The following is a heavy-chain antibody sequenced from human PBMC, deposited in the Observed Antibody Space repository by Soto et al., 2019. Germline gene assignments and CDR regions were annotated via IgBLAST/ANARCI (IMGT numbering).Heavy chain of an antibody. CDR2: IIPILGIA. J-gene: IGHJ4*02. CDR1: GGTFSSYT. V-gene: IGHV1-69*02. D-gene: IGHD4-17*01. CDR3: ARSGGVTTTSPFDY. Sequence: QVQLVQSGAEVKKPGSSVKVSCKASGGTFSSYTISWVRQAPGQGLEWMGRIIPILGIANYAQKFQGRVTITADKSTSTAYMELSSLRSEDTTVYYGARSGGVTTTSPFDYWGQGTLVTVSS.